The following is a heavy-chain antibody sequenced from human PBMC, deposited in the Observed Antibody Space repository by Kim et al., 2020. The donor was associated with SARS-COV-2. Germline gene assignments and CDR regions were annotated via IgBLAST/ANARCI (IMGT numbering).Heavy chain of an antibody. CDR1: GVSITSYY. CDR2: IYYSGTT. J-gene: IGHJ5*02. Sequence: SETLSLTCSVSGVSITSYYWNWIRQSPGKGLEWIGYIYYSGTTKYNPSLTSRVTISVDTSKNQFSLKLRSVTAADTAVYYCARDTSGGYNWFDPWGQGSLVTVSS. V-gene: IGHV4-59*08. CDR3: ARDTSGGYNWFDP. D-gene: IGHD2-15*01.